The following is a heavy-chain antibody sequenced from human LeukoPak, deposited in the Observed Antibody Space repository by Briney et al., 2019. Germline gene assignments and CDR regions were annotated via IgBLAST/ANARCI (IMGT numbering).Heavy chain of an antibody. J-gene: IGHJ4*02. V-gene: IGHV3-30*02. CDR1: GFTFSSYG. Sequence: PGGSLRLSCAASGFTFSSYGMHWVRQAPGKGLEWVAFIRYDGSNKYYADSVKGRFTTSRDNSKNTLYLQMNSLRAEDTAVYYCAKDNGYYDSSGYFDYWGQGTLVTVSS. CDR2: IRYDGSNK. CDR3: AKDNGYYDSSGYFDY. D-gene: IGHD3-22*01.